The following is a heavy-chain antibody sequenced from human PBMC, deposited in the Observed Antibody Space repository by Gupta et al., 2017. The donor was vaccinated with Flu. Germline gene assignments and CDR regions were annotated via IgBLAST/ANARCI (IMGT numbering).Heavy chain of an antibody. D-gene: IGHD2-15*01. CDR1: SNYW. V-gene: IGHV3-7*01. CDR2: MGQDGSEK. Sequence: SNYWMTWVRQAPGQGLEWVANMGQDGSEKYFVDSVRGRFTFSRDNPKNSLYLQMNSLRVEDTAIYYCARCGGSCRPSSFDYWGQGTLVTVSS. CDR3: ARCGGSCRPSSFDY. J-gene: IGHJ4*02.